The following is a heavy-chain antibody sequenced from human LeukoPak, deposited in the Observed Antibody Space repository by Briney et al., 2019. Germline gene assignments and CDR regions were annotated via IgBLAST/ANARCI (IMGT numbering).Heavy chain of an antibody. CDR1: GGSFSGYY. Sequence: SETLSLTCAVCGGSFSGYYWSWIRQPPGKGLEWIGEINHSGSTNYNPSLKSRVTISVDTSKNQFSLKLSSVTAADTAVYYCARRDCSGGSCYDYWGQGTLVTFSS. CDR2: INHSGST. V-gene: IGHV4-34*01. CDR3: ARRDCSGGSCYDY. D-gene: IGHD2-15*01. J-gene: IGHJ4*02.